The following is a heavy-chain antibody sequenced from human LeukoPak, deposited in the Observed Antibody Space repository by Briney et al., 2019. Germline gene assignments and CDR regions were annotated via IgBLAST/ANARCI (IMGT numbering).Heavy chain of an antibody. Sequence: ETLSLTCTVSGGSISSRSNYWRGIRQPPGKGLEWVSVIYSGGSTYYADSVKSRFTISRDNSKNTLYLQMNSLRAEDTAVYYCAREGFGIDYWGQGTLVTVSS. J-gene: IGHJ4*02. D-gene: IGHD3-10*01. CDR3: AREGFGIDY. CDR2: IYSGGST. CDR1: GGSISSRSNY. V-gene: IGHV3-53*01.